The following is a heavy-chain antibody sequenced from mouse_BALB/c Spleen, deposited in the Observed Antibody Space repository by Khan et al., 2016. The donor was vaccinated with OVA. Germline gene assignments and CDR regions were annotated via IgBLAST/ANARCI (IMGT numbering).Heavy chain of an antibody. CDR3: TRSGYGTFAY. D-gene: IGHD2-1*01. V-gene: IGHV1S81*02. CDR1: GYTFTSYY. J-gene: IGHJ3*01. Sequence: VQLQESGAELVKPGASVKLSCKASGYTFTSYYMYWVKQRPGQGLEWIGEINPSDGDTNFNEKFKSKATLTVDKSSSTAYMQLSSLTSEDSAVYCCTRSGYGTFAYWGQGTLVTVSA. CDR2: INPSDGDT.